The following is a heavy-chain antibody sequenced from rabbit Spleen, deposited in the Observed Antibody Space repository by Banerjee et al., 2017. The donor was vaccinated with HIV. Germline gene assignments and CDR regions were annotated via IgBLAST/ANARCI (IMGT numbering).Heavy chain of an antibody. CDR3: ARDGAGGSYFAL. Sequence: QEHLEESGGGLVKPEGSLTLTCKASGFSFSDRDVMCWVRQAPGKGLEWIACINTATGKGVYASWVNGRFSISRENAQNTVFLQMTSLTAADTATYFCARDGAGGSYFALWGPGTLVTVS. J-gene: IGHJ4*01. CDR2: INTATGKG. CDR1: GFSFSDRDV. V-gene: IGHV1S45*01. D-gene: IGHD8-1*01.